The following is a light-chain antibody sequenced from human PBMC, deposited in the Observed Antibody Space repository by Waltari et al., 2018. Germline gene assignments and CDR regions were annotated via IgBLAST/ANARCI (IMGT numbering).Light chain of an antibody. CDR1: QGIGNS. Sequence: TCRASQGIGNSLAWFQQKPGKTPERLIYTVSRLQNGVPSRFSGSGSGTEYTLTISSLQPEDFATYYCLQHKTYPWTFGQGTKVEIK. V-gene: IGKV1-17*03. CDR3: LQHKTYPWT. J-gene: IGKJ1*01. CDR2: TVS.